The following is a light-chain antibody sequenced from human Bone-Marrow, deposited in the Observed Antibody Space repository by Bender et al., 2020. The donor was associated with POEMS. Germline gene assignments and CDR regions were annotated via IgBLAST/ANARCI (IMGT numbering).Light chain of an antibody. CDR3: ATWDDSLNGWV. V-gene: IGLV1-44*01. Sequence: QSVLTQPPSASGTPGQRVTISCSGSSSKFGSYPVNWYQQLPGAAPKLVIFNNSHRPSGVPDRCSGSNSGTSASLAISGLLSDDEADFYCATWDDSLNGWVFGGGTKLTVL. CDR2: NNS. CDR1: SSKFGSYP. J-gene: IGLJ3*02.